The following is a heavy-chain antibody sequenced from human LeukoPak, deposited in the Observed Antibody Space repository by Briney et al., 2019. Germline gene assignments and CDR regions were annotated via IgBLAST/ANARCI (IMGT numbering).Heavy chain of an antibody. Sequence: GASVTVSCKAFGYTFTDYYIHWVREAPGKGLEWMGRVDPEDGETTYAEKFQRRVTITADTSTDTAYMELNNLRSEDTAVYYCATMTTFDPWGQGTLVTVSP. CDR1: GYTFTDYY. J-gene: IGHJ5*02. D-gene: IGHD4-11*01. V-gene: IGHV1-69-2*01. CDR3: ATMTTFDP. CDR2: VDPEDGET.